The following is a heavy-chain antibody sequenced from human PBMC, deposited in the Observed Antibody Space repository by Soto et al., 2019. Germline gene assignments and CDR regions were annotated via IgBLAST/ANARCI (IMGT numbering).Heavy chain of an antibody. CDR1: GFTFSSSE. CDR2: IHPSGQPI. V-gene: IGHV3-48*03. Sequence: EVQLVESGGGLVQPGGSLRLSCAVSGFTFSSSEMYWVRQAPGKGLEWISYIHPSGQPIFYAASVKGRFTISRDNANNSLFLQMNSLRAEDTAVYYCARRASRWGHGTMVTVSS. D-gene: IGHD1-26*01. J-gene: IGHJ3*01. CDR3: ARRASR.